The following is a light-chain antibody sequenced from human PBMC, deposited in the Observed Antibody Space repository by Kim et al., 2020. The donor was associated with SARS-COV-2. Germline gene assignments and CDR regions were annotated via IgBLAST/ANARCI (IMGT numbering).Light chain of an antibody. CDR1: QTVSNN. CDR2: GPS. J-gene: IGKJ3*01. CDR3: QQYHNRRIT. V-gene: IGKV3-15*01. Sequence: EIVMTQSPATLSVSPGERATLSCRASQTVSNNLAWYQQKPGQAPRLLIYGPSIRATGIPARFSGSGSGTEFTLTISSLQSEDFAVYYCQQYHNRRITFGPGTKVDIK.